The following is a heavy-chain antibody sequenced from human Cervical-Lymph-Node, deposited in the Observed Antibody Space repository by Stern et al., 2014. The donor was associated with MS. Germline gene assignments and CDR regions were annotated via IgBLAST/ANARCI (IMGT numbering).Heavy chain of an antibody. Sequence: VQLVESGAEVKKPGASVKVSCKASGYSFTGYFLHWVRQATGQGLEWMGWINPNSGDTNYAQKFHGRVTMTRDSSSSTAYMELSSLRSDDTAVYYCARDGRSSYGSGSYYSSGYWGQGTLVTVSS. D-gene: IGHD3-10*01. CDR3: ARDGRSSYGSGSYYSSGY. CDR2: INPNSGDT. J-gene: IGHJ4*02. V-gene: IGHV1-2*02. CDR1: GYSFTGYF.